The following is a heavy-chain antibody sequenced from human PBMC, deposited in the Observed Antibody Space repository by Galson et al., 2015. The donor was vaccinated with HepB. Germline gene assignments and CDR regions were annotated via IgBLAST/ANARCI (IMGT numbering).Heavy chain of an antibody. J-gene: IGHJ5*02. CDR1: GGSFTTYA. Sequence: SVKVSCKASGGSFTTYAFSWVRQAPGQGLEWLGRVIPVFNIRNYARKFQGRLTITADKSTATIYLELRSLRSEDTAVYYCARDGQSCSSTSCILSWFDPWGQGTPVTVFS. V-gene: IGHV1-69*04. CDR2: VIPVFNIR. CDR3: ARDGQSCSSTSCILSWFDP. D-gene: IGHD2-2*01.